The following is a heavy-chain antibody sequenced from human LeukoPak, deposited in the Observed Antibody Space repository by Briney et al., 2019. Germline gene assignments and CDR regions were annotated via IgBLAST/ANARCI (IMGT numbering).Heavy chain of an antibody. CDR3: TRRANSYTFDY. CDR1: GDSISSSPYY. CDR2: IDYSEIT. J-gene: IGHJ4*02. D-gene: IGHD1/OR15-1a*01. Sequence: SETLSLTCTTSGDSISSSPYYWGWIRQPPGKGLERIGSIDYSEITYYNPSLKSRVTISADTSKNQYSLELTSVTAADTAVYYCTRRANSYTFDYWGQGTLVTVSS. V-gene: IGHV4-39*01.